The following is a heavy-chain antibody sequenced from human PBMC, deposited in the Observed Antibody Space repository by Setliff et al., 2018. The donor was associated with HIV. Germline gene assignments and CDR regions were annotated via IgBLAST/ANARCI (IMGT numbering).Heavy chain of an antibody. D-gene: IGHD3-16*01. CDR3: ARVVLLEPLTPGGTFDI. CDR2: ISYIGTT. V-gene: IGHV4-31*03. CDR1: GVSVSRDGYY. J-gene: IGHJ3*02. Sequence: SETLSLTCTVSGVSVSRDGYYWSWIRQLPGKDLEWIAFISYIGTTFYNPSLKSRLTISRVPAKNQFSLKLSSVTAADTAVYYCARVVLLEPLTPGGTFDIWGQGTTVPVSS.